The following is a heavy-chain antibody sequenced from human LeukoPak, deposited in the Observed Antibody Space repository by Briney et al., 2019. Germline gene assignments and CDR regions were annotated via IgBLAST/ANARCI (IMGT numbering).Heavy chain of an antibody. CDR3: ARPRTGYYAHDSFDI. Sequence: GESLKISCKGSEYSFSNYWIGWVRQMPGKGLELMGVIYPGDSDTRYSPSFQGQVTISADKSISTAYLLWSYLKASDTAMYYCARPRTGYYAHDSFDIWGQGTMVTVSS. CDR2: IYPGDSDT. CDR1: EYSFSNYW. J-gene: IGHJ3*02. D-gene: IGHD3-22*01. V-gene: IGHV5-51*01.